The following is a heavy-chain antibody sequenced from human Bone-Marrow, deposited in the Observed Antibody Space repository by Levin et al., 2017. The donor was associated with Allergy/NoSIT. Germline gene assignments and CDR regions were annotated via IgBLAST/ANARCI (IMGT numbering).Heavy chain of an antibody. V-gene: IGHV4-61*01. Sequence: SETLSLTCTVSGGSVSSGSYYWTWIRQPPGKGLEWIGYIYYSGSSNYNPSLKSRVTISVDTSKNQFSLKLTSVTAADTAVYYCAIGPRYCSGGSCYCNFDYWGQGTLVTVSS. CDR3: AIGPRYCSGGSCYCNFDY. D-gene: IGHD2-15*01. CDR2: IYYSGSS. CDR1: GGSVSSGSYY. J-gene: IGHJ4*02.